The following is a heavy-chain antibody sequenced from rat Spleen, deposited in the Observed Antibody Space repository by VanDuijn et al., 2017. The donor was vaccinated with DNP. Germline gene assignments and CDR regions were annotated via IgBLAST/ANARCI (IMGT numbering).Heavy chain of an antibody. V-gene: IGHV5-19*01. CDR3: TTLNNLHY. J-gene: IGHJ2*01. CDR1: GFTFSNSG. CDR2: INPDGGST. Sequence: EVQLVESGGGLVRPGMSVKLSCTTSGFTFSNSGMHWIRQAPTKGLEWVASINPDGGSTYYPDSVKGRFTVSRDNAKGSLYLQMDSLRSEDTATYYCTTLNNLHYWGQGVMVTVSS. D-gene: IGHD1-10*01.